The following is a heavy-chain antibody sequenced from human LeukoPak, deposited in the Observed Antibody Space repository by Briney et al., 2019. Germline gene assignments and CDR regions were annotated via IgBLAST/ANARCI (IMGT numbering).Heavy chain of an antibody. V-gene: IGHV3-30*18. J-gene: IGHJ3*02. Sequence: GGSLRLSCAASGFTFSDYAMHWVRQAPGKGLDWVAVISYDGSNKYYADSVKGRLTISRDNSKNTLYLQMNSLRAEDTAVYYCAKDYYYDSSGYHDAFDIRGQGTMVTVSS. CDR2: ISYDGSNK. CDR1: GFTFSDYA. D-gene: IGHD3-22*01. CDR3: AKDYYYDSSGYHDAFDI.